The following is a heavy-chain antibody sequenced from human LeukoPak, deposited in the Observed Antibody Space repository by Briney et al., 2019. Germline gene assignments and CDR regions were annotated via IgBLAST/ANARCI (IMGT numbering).Heavy chain of an antibody. CDR1: GGSISSYY. J-gene: IGHJ4*02. CDR2: ISYSGST. D-gene: IGHD6-13*01. Sequence: SETLSLTCTVSGGSISSYYWSWIRQPPGKGLEWVGYISYSGSTNYNPSLKSRVTISVDTSKNQFSLKLSSVTAADTAVYYCARVYSSPMGNYFGFWGQGTLVTVSS. V-gene: IGHV4-59*01. CDR3: ARVYSSPMGNYFGF.